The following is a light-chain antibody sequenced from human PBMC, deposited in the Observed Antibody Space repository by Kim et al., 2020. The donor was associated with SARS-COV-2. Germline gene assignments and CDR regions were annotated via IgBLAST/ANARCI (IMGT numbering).Light chain of an antibody. Sequence: VSPGERATLTCGASQRIGTNLAWFQRKPGQSPRLLIYAASTRATAVPARVSGSGSGTEFTLTINGLQSDDFALYFCQQYDIWPRTFGLGTKVDIK. CDR1: QRIGTN. J-gene: IGKJ1*01. CDR2: AAS. CDR3: QQYDIWPRT. V-gene: IGKV3-15*01.